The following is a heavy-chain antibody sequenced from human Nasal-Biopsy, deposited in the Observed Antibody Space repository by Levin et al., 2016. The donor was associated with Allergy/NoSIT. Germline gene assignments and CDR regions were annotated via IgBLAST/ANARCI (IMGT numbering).Heavy chain of an antibody. V-gene: IGHV3-23*01. CDR1: GFPFSRYD. CDR3: TRDSVRRGSGTYWGTYEHYGMDV. D-gene: IGHD3-10*01. CDR2: IYDKIGFGPGDT. J-gene: IGHJ6*02. Sequence: GGSLRLSCVASGFPFSRYDMNWVRQTPGKGLDWVSTIYDKIGFGPGDTYYADSVKDRFTISRDNSANTLYLQMNSLRVEDTAVYYCTRDSVRRGSGTYWGTYEHYGMDVWGPRDNGHRLL.